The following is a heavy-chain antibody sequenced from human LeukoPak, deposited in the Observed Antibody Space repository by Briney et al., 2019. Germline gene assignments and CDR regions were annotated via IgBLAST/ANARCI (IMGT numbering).Heavy chain of an antibody. D-gene: IGHD2-2*01. CDR1: GFTFSSYA. Sequence: GGSLRLSCAASGFTFSSYAMSWVRQAPGKGLEWVSAISGSGGSTYYADSVKGRFTISRDNSKNTLYLQMNSLRAEDTAVYYCAKSTVVVPAAPYWFDPWGQGTLVTVSS. V-gene: IGHV3-23*01. CDR2: ISGSGGST. CDR3: AKSTVVVPAAPYWFDP. J-gene: IGHJ5*02.